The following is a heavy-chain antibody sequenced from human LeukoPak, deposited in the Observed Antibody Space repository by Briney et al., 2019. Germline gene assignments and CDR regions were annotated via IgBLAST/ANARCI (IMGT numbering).Heavy chain of an antibody. Sequence: HGGSLRLSCAASGVTFSANYMDGGRQDPGERLEWVVRTRNKANSYTREYAASVKVRFTISRDDSKTSLDLQMNSQKSEDTAVYYCTRTEYCSAGRCFSVYCDSWGQGTVVSVS. J-gene: IGHJ4*02. D-gene: IGHD2-15*01. V-gene: IGHV3-72*01. CDR2: TRNKANSYTR. CDR3: TRTEYCSAGRCFSVYCDS. CDR1: GVTFSANY.